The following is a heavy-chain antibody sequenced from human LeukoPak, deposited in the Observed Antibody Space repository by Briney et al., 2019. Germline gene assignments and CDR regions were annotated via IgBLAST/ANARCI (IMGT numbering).Heavy chain of an antibody. J-gene: IGHJ6*03. CDR2: IYYSGST. CDR3: ARHIRGYSAYDYVYDGTGAPYYYYYMDV. CDR1: GGSISSSSYY. Sequence: SETLSLTCTVSGGSISSSSYYWGWIRQPPGKGLEWIGSIYYSGSTYYNPSLKSRVIMSVDSSKNQFSLRLNSVTAADTAVYYCARHIRGYSAYDYVYDGTGAPYYYYYMDVWDKGTTVTISS. V-gene: IGHV4-39*01. D-gene: IGHD5-12*01.